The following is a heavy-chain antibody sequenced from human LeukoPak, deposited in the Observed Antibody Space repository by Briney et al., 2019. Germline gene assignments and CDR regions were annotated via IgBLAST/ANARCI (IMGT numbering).Heavy chain of an antibody. CDR1: GGSISSYY. Sequence: SEPLSLTCTVSGGSISSYYWSWLRQPPGKGLEWIGYLYYSGRTNYNPSLKSRVTISVDTSKNQCSLKLSSVTAADTAVYYCARDGDYYDSSGYCFDYWGQGTLVTVSS. J-gene: IGHJ4*02. V-gene: IGHV4-59*01. CDR3: ARDGDYYDSSGYCFDY. D-gene: IGHD3-22*01. CDR2: LYYSGRT.